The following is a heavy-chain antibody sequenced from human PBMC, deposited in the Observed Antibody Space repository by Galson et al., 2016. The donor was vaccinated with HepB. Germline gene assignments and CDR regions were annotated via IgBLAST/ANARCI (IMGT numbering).Heavy chain of an antibody. V-gene: IGHV1-8*02. D-gene: IGHD5-18*01. J-gene: IGHJ4*02. CDR1: GYTFTTFP. CDR3: ARGRRADFSGYSENSWFLDS. CDR2: MNPDSEDT. Sequence: SVKVSCKASGYTFTTFPMNWVRQASGQGLEWMGWMNPDSEDTAYAHKFQGRVIMTRNTSIGAAYMELRSLRSEDTAIYYCARGRRADFSGYSENSWFLDSWGQGTLGTVSS.